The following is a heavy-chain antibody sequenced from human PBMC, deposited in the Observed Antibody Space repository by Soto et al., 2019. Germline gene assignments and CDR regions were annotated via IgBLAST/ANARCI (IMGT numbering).Heavy chain of an antibody. Sequence: QLLESGGGFVQPGGSLRLSCVASGFTFSNSAMAWVRQAPGEGLEWVSAISGSGDDTFYADSMKGRFTISRDNSKDTLYLQINSLRAEDTAVYYCANPIPKTGTTFGFWGQGTLVTVSS. CDR3: ANPIPKTGTTFGF. J-gene: IGHJ4*02. V-gene: IGHV3-23*01. CDR1: GFTFSNSA. D-gene: IGHD1-1*01. CDR2: ISGSGDDT.